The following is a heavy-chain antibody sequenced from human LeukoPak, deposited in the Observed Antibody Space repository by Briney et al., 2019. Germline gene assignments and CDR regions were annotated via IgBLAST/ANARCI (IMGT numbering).Heavy chain of an antibody. CDR2: INPNSGGT. CDR3: ARGKGYCSSTSCLDNWFDP. D-gene: IGHD2-2*01. V-gene: IGHV1-2*02. CDR1: GYTFTGYY. J-gene: IGHJ5*02. Sequence: ASVKVSCKASGYTFTGYYMHWVRQALGQGLEWMGWINPNSGGTNYAQKFQGRVTMTRDTSISTAYMELSRLRSDDTAVYYCARGKGYCSSTSCLDNWFDPWGQGTLVTVSS.